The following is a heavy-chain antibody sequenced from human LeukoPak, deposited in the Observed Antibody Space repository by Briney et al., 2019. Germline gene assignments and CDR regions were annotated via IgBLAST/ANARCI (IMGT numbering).Heavy chain of an antibody. CDR3: AKGRFGYYDSSGYLDI. D-gene: IGHD3-22*01. V-gene: IGHV3-30*18. CDR2: ISYDGSNK. Sequence: PEGSLRLSCAASGFTFSSYGMHWVRQAPGKGLEWVAVISYDGSNKYYADSVKGRFTISRDNSKNSLYLQMNSLRAEDTAVYYCAKGRFGYYDSSGYLDIWGQGTMVTVSS. CDR1: GFTFSSYG. J-gene: IGHJ3*02.